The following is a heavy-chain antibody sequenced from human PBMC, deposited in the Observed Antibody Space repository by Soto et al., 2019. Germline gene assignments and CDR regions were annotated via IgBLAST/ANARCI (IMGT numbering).Heavy chain of an antibody. V-gene: IGHV4-59*01. CDR2: IYYSGST. Sequence: QVQLQESGPGLVKPSETLSLTCTVSGGSISSYYWSWIRQPPGKGLEWIGYIYYSGSTNYNPSLRXRVTISVDTSKNQFALRLSSVTAAATAVYYCARAWGRVFDYWGQGTLVTVSS. D-gene: IGHD3-16*01. J-gene: IGHJ4*02. CDR3: ARAWGRVFDY. CDR1: GGSISSYY.